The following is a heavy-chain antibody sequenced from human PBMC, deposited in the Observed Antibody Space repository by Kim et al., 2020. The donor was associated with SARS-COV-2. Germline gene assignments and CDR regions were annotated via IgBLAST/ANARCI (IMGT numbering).Heavy chain of an antibody. CDR3: TTDLPRYSYGYFGAKNAY. D-gene: IGHD5-18*01. CDR1: GFTFSNAW. J-gene: IGHJ4*02. Sequence: GGSLRLSCAASGFTFSNAWMSWVRQAPGKGLEWVGRIKSKTDGGTTDYAAPVKGRFTISRDDSKNTLYLQMNSLKTEDTAVYYCTTDLPRYSYGYFGAKNAYWGQGTLVTVSS. CDR2: IKSKTDGGTT. V-gene: IGHV3-15*01.